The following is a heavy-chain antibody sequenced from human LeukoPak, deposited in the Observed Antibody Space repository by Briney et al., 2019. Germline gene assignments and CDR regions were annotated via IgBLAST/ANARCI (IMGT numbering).Heavy chain of an antibody. CDR2: MNQDGSAK. Sequence: GGSLRLSCAASVFTFSDSWMSWVPQAPGKGLEWVANMNQDGSAKGYVDSVKGRFTISRDNARNSLYLQMSSLRPEDTAVYYCATYTHWVAGDVWGQGTTVTVSS. J-gene: IGHJ6*02. CDR1: VFTFSDSW. CDR3: ATYTHWVAGDV. D-gene: IGHD3-16*01. V-gene: IGHV3-7*01.